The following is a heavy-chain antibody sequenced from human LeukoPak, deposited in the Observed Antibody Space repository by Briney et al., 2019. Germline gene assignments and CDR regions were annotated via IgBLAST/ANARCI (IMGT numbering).Heavy chain of an antibody. J-gene: IGHJ4*02. CDR1: GYTFTGYY. Sequence: ASVKVSCKASGYTFTGYYMHWVRQAPGQGLEWMGWINPNSGGTNYAQKFQGRVTMTRDTSTSTAYMELSSLRSEDTAVYYCARAGSGWLRGYYFDYWGQGTLVTVSS. D-gene: IGHD5-12*01. CDR2: INPNSGGT. V-gene: IGHV1-2*02. CDR3: ARAGSGWLRGYYFDY.